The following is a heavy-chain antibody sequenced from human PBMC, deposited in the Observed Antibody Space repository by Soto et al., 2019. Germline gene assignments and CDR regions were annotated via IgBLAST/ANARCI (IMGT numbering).Heavy chain of an antibody. D-gene: IGHD1-26*01. V-gene: IGHV3-30*18. CDR1: GFSFRTYG. J-gene: IGHJ5*02. CDR3: AKLGRGFDP. CDR2: ISFDGSNQ. Sequence: QVQLVESGGGVVQPGRSLRLSCVASGFSFRTYGMHWVRQAPGKGLEWVGGISFDGSNQYYADSVKGRFTISRENSKNTLNLQMSSLRTEDTALYYCAKLGRGFDPWGQGTLVTVSS.